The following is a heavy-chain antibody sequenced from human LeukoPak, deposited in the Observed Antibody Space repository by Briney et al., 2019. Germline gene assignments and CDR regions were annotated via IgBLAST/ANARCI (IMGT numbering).Heavy chain of an antibody. CDR2: IY. Sequence: SETLSLTCTISGYSISSGYYWGWIRQPPGKGLEWIGSIYYDPSLKGRVTISLDTSESQSSLKLSSVTAADTAVDYCARDLYSSGGGYFDYWGQGSLVTVSS. D-gene: IGHD6-19*01. J-gene: IGHJ4*02. CDR3: ARDLYSSGGGYFDY. V-gene: IGHV4-38-2*02. CDR1: GYSISSGYY.